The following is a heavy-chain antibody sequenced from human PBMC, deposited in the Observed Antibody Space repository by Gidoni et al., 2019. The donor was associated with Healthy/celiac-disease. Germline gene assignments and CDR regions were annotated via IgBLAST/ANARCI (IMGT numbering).Heavy chain of an antibody. CDR1: GFPLSSYS. D-gene: IGHD3-22*01. CDR2: ISSSGSTI. Sequence: EVQLVESGGGLVKPGGSLRLSCSASGFPLSSYSMNWVRQAPGKGLEWVSSISSSGSTIYYADSVKGRFTISRDNAKNSLYLQMNSLRAEDTAVYYCASLYYYDSEADYWGQGTLVTVSS. CDR3: ASLYYYDSEADY. V-gene: IGHV3-21*01. J-gene: IGHJ4*02.